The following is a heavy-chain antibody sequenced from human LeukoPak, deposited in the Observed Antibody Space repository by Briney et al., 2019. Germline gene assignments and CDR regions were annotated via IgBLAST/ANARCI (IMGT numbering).Heavy chain of an antibody. V-gene: IGHV4-31*03. CDR1: GGSISSSSYY. CDR3: ARSPSYYDFWSGYYRPYYFDY. J-gene: IGHJ4*02. D-gene: IGHD3-3*01. Sequence: SETLSLTCTVSGGSISSSSYYWGWIRQPPGKGLEWIGYIYYSGSTYYNPSLKSRVTISVDTSKNQFSLKLSSVTAADTAVYYCARSPSYYDFWSGYYRPYYFDYWGQGTLVTVSS. CDR2: IYYSGST.